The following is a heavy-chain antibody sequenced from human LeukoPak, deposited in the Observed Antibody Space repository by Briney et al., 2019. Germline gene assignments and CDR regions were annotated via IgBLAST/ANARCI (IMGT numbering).Heavy chain of an antibody. D-gene: IGHD1-26*01. CDR3: ARDQRSESYYPSGWFDP. V-gene: IGHV3-66*02. J-gene: IGHJ5*02. CDR2: IYSDGST. CDR1: GFAVSTNY. Sequence: GGSLRLSCAASGFAVSTNYLSWVRQAPGKGLEWVSVIYSDGSTYYTDSVKGRFTISRDNSKNTLYLQMNSLRPEDTAVYYCARDQRSESYYPSGWFDPWGQGTLVTVSS.